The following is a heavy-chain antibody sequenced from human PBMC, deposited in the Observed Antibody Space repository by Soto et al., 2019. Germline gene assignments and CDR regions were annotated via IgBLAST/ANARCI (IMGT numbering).Heavy chain of an antibody. CDR1: GYSFAGYW. CDR3: ATGSGYDDYYYGMDV. CDR2: IDPSDSQT. Sequence: GESLKISCKGSGYSFAGYWITWVRQKPGKGLEWMGRIDPSDSQTYYSPSFRGHVTISVTRSITTVFLQWSSLRASDTAMYYCATGSGYDDYYYGMDVWGQGTTVTVSS. J-gene: IGHJ6*02. V-gene: IGHV5-10-1*01. D-gene: IGHD5-12*01.